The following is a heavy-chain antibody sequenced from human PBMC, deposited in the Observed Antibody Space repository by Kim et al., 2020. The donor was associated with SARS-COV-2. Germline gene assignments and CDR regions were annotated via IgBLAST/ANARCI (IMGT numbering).Heavy chain of an antibody. CDR1: GYTFTSYG. CDR3: ARDTPFLEILWAIPYYYGMDV. D-gene: IGHD3-3*01. J-gene: IGHJ6*02. CDR2: ISAYNGNT. Sequence: ASVKVSCKASGYTFTSYGISWVRQAPGQGLEWMGWISAYNGNTNYAQKLQGRVTMTTDTSTSTAYMELRSLRSDDTAVYYCARDTPFLEILWAIPYYYGMDVWGQGTTVTVSS. V-gene: IGHV1-18*01.